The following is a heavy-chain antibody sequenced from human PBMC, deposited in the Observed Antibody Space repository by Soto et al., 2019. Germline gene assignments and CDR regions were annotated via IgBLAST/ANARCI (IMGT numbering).Heavy chain of an antibody. CDR1: GFTFSNAW. J-gene: IGHJ6*02. V-gene: IGHV3-15*01. CDR2: IKSKTDGGTT. CDR3: TTVDTAMVLYYGMDV. Sequence: GGSLRLSCAASGFTFSNAWMSWVRQAPGKGLEWVGRIKSKTDGGTTDYAAPVKGRFTISRDDSKNTLYLQMNSLKTEDTAVYYCTTVDTAMVLYYGMDVWGQGTTVTVSS. D-gene: IGHD5-18*01.